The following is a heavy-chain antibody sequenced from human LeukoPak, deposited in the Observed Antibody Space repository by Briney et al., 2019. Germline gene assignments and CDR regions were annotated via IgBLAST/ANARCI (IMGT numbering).Heavy chain of an antibody. CDR3: AKSLFTSATGTGRAFHI. V-gene: IGHV3-23*01. CDR2: ISGSGIST. J-gene: IGHJ3*02. D-gene: IGHD1-1*01. CDR1: RFTFSSYA. Sequence: GGSLRLSCAASRFTFSSYAMSWVRQAPGKGLEWVSAISGSGISTYYADSVKGRFTISRDNSKNTLYLQMTGLRAGDTAEYYCAKSLFTSATGTGRAFHIWGQGTMVTVSS.